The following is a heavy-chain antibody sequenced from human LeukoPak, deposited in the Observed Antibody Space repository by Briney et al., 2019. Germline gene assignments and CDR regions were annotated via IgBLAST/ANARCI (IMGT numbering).Heavy chain of an antibody. Sequence: SETLSLTCTVPGDSISTYYWSWIRQPRGEEVEWGGYIYFSGNTKYSPSLKSRVTISVDTSKDQFSLSLSSVTAADTGVYYCARHRPLYDIWSTQFYFDSWGQGTLVTVSS. V-gene: IGHV4-59*08. CDR1: GDSISTYY. CDR2: IYFSGNT. CDR3: ARHRPLYDIWSTQFYFDS. D-gene: IGHD3-3*01. J-gene: IGHJ4*02.